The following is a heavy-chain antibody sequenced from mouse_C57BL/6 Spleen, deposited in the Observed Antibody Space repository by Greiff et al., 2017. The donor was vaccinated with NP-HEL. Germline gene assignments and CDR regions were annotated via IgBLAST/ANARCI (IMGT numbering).Heavy chain of an antibody. J-gene: IGHJ3*01. D-gene: IGHD1-1*01. V-gene: IGHV1-62-2*01. CDR2: FYPGSGSI. Sequence: QVQLKQSGAELVKPGASVKLSCKASGYTFTEYTIHWVKQRSGQGLEWIGWFYPGSGSIKYNEKFKDNATLTADKSSSTVYMELSRLTSEDSAVYFCARHEERGIYYYGSSYSYWGQGTLVTVSA. CDR1: GYTFTEYT. CDR3: ARHEERGIYYYGSSYSY.